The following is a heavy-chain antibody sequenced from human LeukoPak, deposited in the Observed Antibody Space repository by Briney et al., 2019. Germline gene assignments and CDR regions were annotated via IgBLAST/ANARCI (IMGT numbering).Heavy chain of an antibody. V-gene: IGHV4-34*01. CDR3: ASSNYYDSSGYFFDY. J-gene: IGHJ4*02. Sequence: SETLSLTCAVYGGSFSGYYWSWIRQPPGKGLEWIGEINHSGSTNYNPSLKSRVTISVDRSKDQFSLKLSSVTAADTAVYYCASSNYYDSSGYFFDYWGQGTLVTVSS. D-gene: IGHD3-22*01. CDR1: GGSFSGYY. CDR2: INHSGST.